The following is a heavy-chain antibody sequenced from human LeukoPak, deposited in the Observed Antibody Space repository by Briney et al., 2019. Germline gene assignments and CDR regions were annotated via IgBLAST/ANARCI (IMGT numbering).Heavy chain of an antibody. CDR3: ATRPDGNDVPYFDY. J-gene: IGHJ4*02. V-gene: IGHV3-66*01. CDR1: GLTVGFKC. Sequence: GASLRLSCAASGLTVGFKCMSWVRQAPGKGLEWVAIIYSGGSSYYADSVKGRFTVSRDTSKNTLSLQMNSLRAEDTAVYYCATRPDGNDVPYFDYWGQGTLVTVSS. CDR2: IYSGGSS. D-gene: IGHD5-12*01.